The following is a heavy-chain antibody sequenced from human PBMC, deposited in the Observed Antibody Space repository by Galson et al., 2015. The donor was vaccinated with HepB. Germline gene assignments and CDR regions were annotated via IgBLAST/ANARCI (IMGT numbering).Heavy chain of an antibody. J-gene: IGHJ4*02. V-gene: IGHV1-24*01. CDR1: GYTLAELS. D-gene: IGHD3-3*01. CDR2: FDPEDGET. Sequence: SVKVSCKVSGYTLAELSMHWVRQAPGKGLEWMGGFDPEDGETIYAQKFQGRVTMTEDTSTDTAYMELSSLRSEDTAVYYCATVALEPRPGVFYWGQGTLVTVSS. CDR3: ATVALEPRPGVFY.